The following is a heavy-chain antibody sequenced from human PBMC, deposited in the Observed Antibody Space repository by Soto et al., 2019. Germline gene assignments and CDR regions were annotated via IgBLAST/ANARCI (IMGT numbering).Heavy chain of an antibody. Sequence: PSETLSLTWTVSGGSISSYYWSWIRQPPGKGLEWIGYIYYSGSTNYNPSLKSRVTISVDTSKNQFSLKLSSVTAADTAVYYCARSGYSYGSVGYWGQGTLVTVSS. D-gene: IGHD5-18*01. J-gene: IGHJ4*02. V-gene: IGHV4-59*01. CDR2: IYYSGST. CDR1: GGSISSYY. CDR3: ARSGYSYGSVGY.